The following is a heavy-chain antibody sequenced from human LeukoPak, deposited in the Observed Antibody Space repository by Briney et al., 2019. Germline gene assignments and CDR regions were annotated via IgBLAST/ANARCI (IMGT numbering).Heavy chain of an antibody. CDR3: AVLYDSGGLDYYYGMDV. D-gene: IGHD3-22*01. CDR1: GDSVSSNSAA. V-gene: IGHV6-1*01. Sequence: SQTLSLTCAISGDSVSSNSAAWNWIRQSPSRGLEWLGRTYYRSKWYNDYAVSVKSRITINPDTSKNQFSLQLNSVTPEDTAVYYCAVLYDSGGLDYYYGMDVWGQGTTVTVSS. CDR2: TYYRSKWYN. J-gene: IGHJ6*02.